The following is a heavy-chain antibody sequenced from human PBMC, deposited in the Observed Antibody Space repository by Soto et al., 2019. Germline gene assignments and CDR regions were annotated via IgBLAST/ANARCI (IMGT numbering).Heavy chain of an antibody. D-gene: IGHD4-4*01. CDR1: GFTFSSYG. J-gene: IGHJ4*02. V-gene: IGHV3-30*18. CDR3: AKDRHSALAY. CDR2: ISYDGSNK. Sequence: GGSLRLSCAASGFTFSSYGMHWVRQAPGKGLEWVAVISYDGSNKYYADSVKGRFTISRDNSKNTLYLQMNSLRAEDTAVYYCAKDRHSALAYWGQGTLVTVSS.